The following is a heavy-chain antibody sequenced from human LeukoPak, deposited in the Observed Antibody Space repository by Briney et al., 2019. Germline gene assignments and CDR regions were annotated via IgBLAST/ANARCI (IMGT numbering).Heavy chain of an antibody. J-gene: IGHJ4*02. Sequence: SETLSLTCTVSGVSISSSNSYWGWIRQPPGKGLEWIGSIYYSGNTYYNASLKSQVSISIDTSKNQFSLKVTSVTAADTALYYCGRSAGFVHFDHWGRGTLVTVSS. CDR3: GRSAGFVHFDH. CDR1: GVSISSSNSY. V-gene: IGHV4-39*07. D-gene: IGHD3-16*01. CDR2: IYYSGNT.